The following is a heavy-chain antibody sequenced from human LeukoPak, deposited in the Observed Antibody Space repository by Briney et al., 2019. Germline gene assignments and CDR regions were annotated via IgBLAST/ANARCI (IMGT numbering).Heavy chain of an antibody. CDR1: GGSVSRSPYY. CDR2: IYYSGST. D-gene: IGHD3-22*01. Sequence: SETLSLTCTVSGGSVSRSPYYWGWIRQPPGKGLEWIGNIYYSGSTYYNPSLKSRVIISVDTSKNQFSLKVTSVTAEDPAVYYCVRASYYYDTSGSPRGWFDPWGQGTLVTVSS. J-gene: IGHJ5*02. CDR3: VRASYYYDTSGSPRGWFDP. V-gene: IGHV4-39*07.